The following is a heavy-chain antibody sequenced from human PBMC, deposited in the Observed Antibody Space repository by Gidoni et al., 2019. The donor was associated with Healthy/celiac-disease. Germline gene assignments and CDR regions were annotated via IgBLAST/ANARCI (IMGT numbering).Heavy chain of an antibody. D-gene: IGHD5-18*01. Sequence: EVQLLESGGGLVQRGGSLRLSCAASGFTFSSYAMSWVRQAPGKVLEWVSAISGSGGSTYYADSVKGRFTISRDNSKNTLYLQMNSLRAEDTAVYYCATGPLDTLYFDYWGQGTLVTVSS. CDR1: GFTFSSYA. CDR2: ISGSGGST. CDR3: ATGPLDTLYFDY. V-gene: IGHV3-23*01. J-gene: IGHJ4*02.